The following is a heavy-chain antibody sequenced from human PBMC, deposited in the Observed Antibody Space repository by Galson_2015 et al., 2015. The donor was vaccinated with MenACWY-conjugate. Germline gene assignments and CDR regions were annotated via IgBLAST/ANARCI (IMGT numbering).Heavy chain of an antibody. CDR3: ARHPPGGRGMDV. V-gene: IGHV5-51*01. J-gene: IGHJ6*02. D-gene: IGHD1-26*01. CDR2: ISPGDSNT. CDR1: GYSFSTYW. Sequence: QSGAEVKKPGESLKISCKGSGYSFSTYWIAWVRQLPGKGLEWMGLISPGDSNTRYSPAFHGQVTISADNSITTAYLQWNSLQASDTAMYYCARHPPGGRGMDVWGQGTTVTVSS.